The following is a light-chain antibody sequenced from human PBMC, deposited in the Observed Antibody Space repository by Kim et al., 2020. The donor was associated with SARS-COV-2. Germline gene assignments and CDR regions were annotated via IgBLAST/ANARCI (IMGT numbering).Light chain of an antibody. J-gene: IGKJ2*01. CDR2: KAS. CDR1: QSISSW. Sequence: ASVGDRVTITCRASQSISSWLAWYQQKPGKAPKLLIYKASSLQSGVPSRFSGSGSGTEFTLTISSLQPDDFATYYCQEYYSYPMYTFGQGTKLEI. V-gene: IGKV1-5*03. CDR3: QEYYSYPMYT.